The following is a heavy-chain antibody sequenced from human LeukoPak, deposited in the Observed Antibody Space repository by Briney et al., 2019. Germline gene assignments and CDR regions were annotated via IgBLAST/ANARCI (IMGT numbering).Heavy chain of an antibody. CDR3: ARNKGSSWIDY. V-gene: IGHV4-59*12. Sequence: SETLSLTCTVSGGSISPSYWTWIRQPPGKGLEWIGYIHYTGSTDYNPSLKSRVTISVDTSKNQFSLKLSSVTAVDTAVYYCARNKGSSWIDYWGQGTLVTVSS. CDR1: GGSISPSY. J-gene: IGHJ4*02. CDR2: IHYTGST. D-gene: IGHD6-13*01.